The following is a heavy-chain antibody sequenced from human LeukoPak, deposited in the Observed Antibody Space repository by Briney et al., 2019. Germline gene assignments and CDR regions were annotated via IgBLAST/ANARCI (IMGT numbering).Heavy chain of an antibody. Sequence: GGSLRLSCAASGFTFSSYSMNWVRQAPGKGLEWVSYISSSSSTIYYADSVKGRFTISRDNAKNSLYLQMNSLRAEDTAVYYCARSARPAAKGFDYWGQGTLVTVSS. J-gene: IGHJ4*02. CDR3: ARSARPAAKGFDY. V-gene: IGHV3-48*01. D-gene: IGHD2-2*01. CDR2: ISSSSSTI. CDR1: GFTFSSYS.